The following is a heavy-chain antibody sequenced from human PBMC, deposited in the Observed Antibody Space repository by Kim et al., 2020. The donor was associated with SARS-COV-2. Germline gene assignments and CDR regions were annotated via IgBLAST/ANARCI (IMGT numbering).Heavy chain of an antibody. CDR2: T. V-gene: IGHV1-46*01. D-gene: IGHD4-17*01. Sequence: TSYAQKFRGRVTMTRGTSTSTVYMELSSLRSEDTAVYYCARRNYGDRFDYWGQGTLVTVSS. J-gene: IGHJ4*02. CDR3: ARRNYGDRFDY.